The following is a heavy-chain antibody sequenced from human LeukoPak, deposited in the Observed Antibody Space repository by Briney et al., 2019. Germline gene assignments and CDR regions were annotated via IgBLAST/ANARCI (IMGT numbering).Heavy chain of an antibody. Sequence: ASVKVSCKASGYTFTSYDINWVRQATGQGLAWMGWMNPNSGNTGYAQKFQGRVTMTRNSSITTAYMELSSLRSEDTAVYYCARRHGRCSDGSCYYPDHWGQGTLVTVSS. CDR3: ARRHGRCSDGSCYYPDH. V-gene: IGHV1-8*01. CDR2: MNPNSGNT. CDR1: GYTFTSYD. D-gene: IGHD2-15*01. J-gene: IGHJ4*02.